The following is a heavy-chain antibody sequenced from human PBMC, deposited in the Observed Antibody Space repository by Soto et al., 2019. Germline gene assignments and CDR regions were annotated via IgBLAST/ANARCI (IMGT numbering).Heavy chain of an antibody. V-gene: IGHV1-18*01. D-gene: IGHD2-8*01. CDR3: ARAPYCTNGVCHEVWYFDY. J-gene: IGHJ4*02. CDR1: GYTFTSYG. CDR2: ISAYNGNT. Sequence: QVQLVQSGAEVKKPGASVKVSCKASGYTFTSYGISWVRQAPGQGLEWMGWISAYNGNTNDAQKLQGRVTMTTDTSTSTASMELSSLRSEDTAVYYCARAPYCTNGVCHEVWYFDYWGQGTLVTVSS.